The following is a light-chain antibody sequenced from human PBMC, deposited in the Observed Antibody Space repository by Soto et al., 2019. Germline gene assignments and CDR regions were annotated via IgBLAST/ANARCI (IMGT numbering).Light chain of an antibody. CDR2: EVS. CDR1: SSDVGSYNL. V-gene: IGLV2-23*02. J-gene: IGLJ1*01. CDR3: CSYAGSSTFFYV. Sequence: QSALTXPASVSGSPGQSITISCTGTSSDVGSYNLVSWYQQHPGKAPKLMIYEVSKRPSGVSNRFSGSKSGNTASLTISGLQAEDEADYYCCSYAGSSTFFYVFGTGTKVTVL.